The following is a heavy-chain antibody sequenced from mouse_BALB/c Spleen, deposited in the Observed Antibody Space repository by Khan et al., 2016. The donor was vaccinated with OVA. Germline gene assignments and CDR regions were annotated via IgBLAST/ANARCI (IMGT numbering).Heavy chain of an antibody. J-gene: IGHJ4*01. CDR2: IYPGSGNT. V-gene: IGHV1-63*02. CDR3: ARPYYYGSRYDTMDA. D-gene: IGHD1-1*01. CDR1: GYTFTSYW. Sequence: QIQLVQSGAELVRPGTSVKMSCKAAGYTFTSYWIGWVKQRPGHGLEWIGDIYPGSGNTNYNEKFRGKATLIADTSSNTAYMQLSSLTSEDSAIYYCARPYYYGSRYDTMDAWGQGTSVTVSS.